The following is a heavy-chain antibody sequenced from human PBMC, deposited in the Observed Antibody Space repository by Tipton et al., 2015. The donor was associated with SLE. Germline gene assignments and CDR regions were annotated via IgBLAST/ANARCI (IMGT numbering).Heavy chain of an antibody. CDR2: IYYSGST. Sequence: TLSLTCTVSGGSISSGGYYWSWIRQHPGKGLEWIGYIYYSGSTYYNPSLKSRVTISVDTSKNQFSLKLSSVTAADTAVYYCARDPAARRGMGVWGQGTTVTVSS. V-gene: IGHV4-31*03. CDR3: ARDPAARRGMGV. J-gene: IGHJ6*02. CDR1: GGSISSGGYY. D-gene: IGHD6-6*01.